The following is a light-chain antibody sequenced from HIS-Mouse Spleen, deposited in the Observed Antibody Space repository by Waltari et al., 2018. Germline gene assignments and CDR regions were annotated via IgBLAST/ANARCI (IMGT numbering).Light chain of an antibody. CDR1: NTGSKS. Sequence: SYVLTHPPSVSVAPGNTARITCGGNNTGSKSVNVYQQNPGQAPVLVVYDDSDQPSGIPERFFGSNSGNTATLTISRVEAGDEADYYCQVWDSSSAHVVFGGGTKLTVL. V-gene: IGLV3-21*03. CDR3: QVWDSSSAHVV. J-gene: IGLJ2*01. CDR2: DDS.